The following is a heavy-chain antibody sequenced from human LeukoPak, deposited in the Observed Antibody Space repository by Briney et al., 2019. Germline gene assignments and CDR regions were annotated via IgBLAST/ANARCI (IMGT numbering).Heavy chain of an antibody. CDR1: GYTFTGYY. J-gene: IGHJ4*02. V-gene: IGHV1-2*02. CDR3: ARLFGDGSSWQTEHFDY. Sequence: GPVKVSCKASGYTFTGYYMHWVRQAPGQGLEWMGWINPNSGDTNYAQKFQGRVTMTRDTSISTAYMELSRLRSDDTAVYYCARLFGDGSSWQTEHFDYWGQGTLVTVSS. CDR2: INPNSGDT. D-gene: IGHD6-13*01.